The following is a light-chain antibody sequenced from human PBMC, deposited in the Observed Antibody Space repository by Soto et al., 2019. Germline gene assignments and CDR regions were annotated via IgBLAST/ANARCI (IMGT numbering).Light chain of an antibody. CDR2: GAS. J-gene: IGKJ4*01. CDR3: QQYGSSPLLT. CDR1: QSVSSSY. V-gene: IGKV3-20*01. Sequence: EIVLTQSPGTLSLSPGERATLSCRASQSVSSSYLAWYQQKPGQAPRLLIYGASSRATGIPDRFSGSGSGTHFPLTISRLEPEAFAVYYCQQYGSSPLLTFGGGTKVEIK.